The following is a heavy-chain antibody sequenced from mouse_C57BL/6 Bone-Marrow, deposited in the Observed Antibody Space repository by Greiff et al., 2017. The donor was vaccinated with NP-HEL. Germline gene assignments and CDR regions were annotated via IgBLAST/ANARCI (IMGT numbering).Heavy chain of an antibody. CDR2: IDPETGGT. CDR1: GYTFTDYE. Sequence: QVQLKESGAELVRPGASVTLSCKASGYTFTDYEMHWVKKTPVHGLEWIGAIDPETGGTAYNQKFKGKAILTADKSSSTAYMELRSLTSEDSAVYYCTRRVLRYWGQGTTLTVSS. D-gene: IGHD1-1*01. J-gene: IGHJ2*01. V-gene: IGHV1-15*01. CDR3: TRRVLRY.